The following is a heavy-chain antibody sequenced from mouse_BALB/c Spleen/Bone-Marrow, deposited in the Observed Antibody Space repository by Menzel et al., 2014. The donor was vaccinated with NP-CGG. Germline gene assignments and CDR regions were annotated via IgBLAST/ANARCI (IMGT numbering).Heavy chain of an antibody. V-gene: IGHV1S29*02. J-gene: IGHJ3*01. CDR1: GYTFTDYN. CDR3: ARELGGAY. D-gene: IGHD4-1*01. Sequence: EVQLQQSGSELVKPGASVKISCKASGYTFTDYNMHWVKQSHGRSLEWIGYIYPYNGGSAYNQKFKSKATLTVDNSSSTAYMELRSLTSEDSAVYYCARELGGAYWGQGTLVTVSA. CDR2: IYPYNGGS.